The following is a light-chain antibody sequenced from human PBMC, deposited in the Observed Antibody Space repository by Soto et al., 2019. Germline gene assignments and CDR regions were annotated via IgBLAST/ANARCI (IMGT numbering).Light chain of an antibody. J-gene: IGKJ2*02. Sequence: EIVLTQSPGTLSLSPGERATLSCRASQSIISNYLAWYQQKPGQAPRLLMYGATNRAAGIPDRFSGSGSGTDFTLTISRLEPEDFAVYYCQQYGASPQCTFGQGTKLEI. V-gene: IGKV3-20*01. CDR2: GAT. CDR3: QQYGASPQCT. CDR1: QSIISNY.